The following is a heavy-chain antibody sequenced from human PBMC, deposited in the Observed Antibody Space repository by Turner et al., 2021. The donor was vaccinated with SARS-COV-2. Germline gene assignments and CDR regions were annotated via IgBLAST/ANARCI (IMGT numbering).Heavy chain of an antibody. D-gene: IGHD3-10*01. CDR2: IYYSGST. CDR3: ASQEALVPSYYYYYYGMDV. CDR1: GGSISSSSYY. V-gene: IGHV4-39*01. J-gene: IGHJ6*02. Sequence: QLQLQESVPGLVKPSEPLSLTCTVSGGSISSSSYYWGWIRQPTGKGLEWIGSIYYSGSTYDNPTLKSRVTISVDTSKNQFSMKLSSVTAADTAVYYWASQEALVPSYYYYYYGMDVWGQGTTVTVSS.